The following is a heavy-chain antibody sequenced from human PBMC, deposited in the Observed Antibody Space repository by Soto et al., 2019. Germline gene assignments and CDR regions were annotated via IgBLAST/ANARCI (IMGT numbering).Heavy chain of an antibody. CDR1: GFTFDDYT. D-gene: IGHD2-21*01. CDR3: AKDGSGLLTDGYAQFLFDY. J-gene: IGHJ4*02. V-gene: IGHV3-43*01. CDR2: ISWDGGST. Sequence: EVQLVESGGVVVQPGGSLRLSCAASGFTFDDYTMHWVRQAPGKGLEWVSLISWDGGSTYYADSVKGRFTISRAHSKNSLYLHMNRLRTEDTALYYCAKDGSGLLTDGYAQFLFDYWGQGTLVTVSS.